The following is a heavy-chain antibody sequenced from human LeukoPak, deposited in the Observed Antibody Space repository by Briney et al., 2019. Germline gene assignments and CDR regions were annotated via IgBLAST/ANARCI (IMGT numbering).Heavy chain of an antibody. V-gene: IGHV3-30*03. J-gene: IGHJ3*02. CDR2: MSYDGSNK. CDR1: GFTFSSYG. D-gene: IGHD2-15*01. CDR3: ARDCGGGSCYGPYDAFDI. Sequence: PGGSLRLSCAASGFTFSSYGMHWVRQAPGKGLEWVAVMSYDGSNKYYADSVKGRFTISRDNSKNTLYLQMNSLRAEDTAVYYCARDCGGGSCYGPYDAFDIWGQGTMVTVSS.